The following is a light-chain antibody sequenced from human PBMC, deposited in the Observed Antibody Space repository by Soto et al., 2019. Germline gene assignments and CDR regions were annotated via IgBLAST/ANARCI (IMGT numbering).Light chain of an antibody. V-gene: IGLV1-44*01. CDR3: AAWGDSRNGPV. Sequence: QSALTQPPSASGTPGQRVTISCSGSSSNIGSNTVNWYQQLPGTAPKLLIYSNNQRPSGVPDRFSGSKSGTSASLAISGLQSEDEADYYCAAWGDSRNGPVCGTGTKVTVL. CDR1: SSNIGSNT. CDR2: SNN. J-gene: IGLJ1*01.